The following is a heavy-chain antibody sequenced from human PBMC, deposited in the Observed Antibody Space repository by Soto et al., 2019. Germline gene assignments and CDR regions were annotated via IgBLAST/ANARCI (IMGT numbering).Heavy chain of an antibody. CDR1: GGSISSSSYY. CDR2: IYYSGST. J-gene: IGHJ4*02. V-gene: IGHV4-39*01. Sequence: PSETLSLTCTVSGGSISSSSYYWGWIRQPPGKGLEWIGSIYYSGSTYYNPSLKSRVTISVDTSKNQFSLKLGSVTAADTAVYYCASWSIAARPSFDYWGQGTLVTVSS. CDR3: ASWSIAARPSFDY. D-gene: IGHD6-6*01.